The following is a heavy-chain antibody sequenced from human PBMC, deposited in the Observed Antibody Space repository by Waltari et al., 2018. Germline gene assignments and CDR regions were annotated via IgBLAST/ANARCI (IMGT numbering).Heavy chain of an antibody. J-gene: IGHJ6*02. V-gene: IGHV4-59*11. CDR1: GGSISSHY. CDR2: IYYSGST. CDR3: ARAIAAAGNYYYYGMDV. D-gene: IGHD6-13*01. Sequence: QVQLQESGPGLVKPSETLSLTCTVSGGSISSHYWSWIRQPPGKGLEWIGYIYYSGSTNYNPSLKSRVTISVETSKNQFSLKLSSVTAADTAVYYCARAIAAAGNYYYYGMDVWGQGTTVTVSS.